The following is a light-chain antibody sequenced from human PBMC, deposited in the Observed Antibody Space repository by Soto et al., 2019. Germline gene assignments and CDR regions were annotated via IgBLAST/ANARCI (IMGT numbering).Light chain of an antibody. J-gene: IGLJ1*01. CDR3: QAWDTKV. Sequence: SYELTQPPSVSVSPGQTASITCSGDKLGDKSASWYQQKPGQSPVVVIYQNNKRPSGIPERFSGSNSGNTATLTISGTQAMDEADYCCQAWDTKVFGTGTKLTVL. V-gene: IGLV3-1*01. CDR2: QNN. CDR1: KLGDKS.